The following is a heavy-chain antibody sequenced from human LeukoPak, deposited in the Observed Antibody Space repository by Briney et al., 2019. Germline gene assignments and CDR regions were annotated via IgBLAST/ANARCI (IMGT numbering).Heavy chain of an antibody. V-gene: IGHV4-4*08. Sequence: SETLSLTCTVSGGSISVYHWSWIRQPPGKGLEWIGCLYDTGMTNYSPSLKSRVTISVDTSNNQIYLKLTSVTAADTAICCCAKEGMGSEATTADGAFDIWGQGTTVTVSS. CDR3: AKEGMGSEATTADGAFDI. CDR2: LYDTGMT. CDR1: GGSISVYH. D-gene: IGHD1-26*01. J-gene: IGHJ3*02.